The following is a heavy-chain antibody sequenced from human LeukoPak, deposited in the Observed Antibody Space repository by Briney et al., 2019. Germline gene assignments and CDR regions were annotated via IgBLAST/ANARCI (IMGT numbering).Heavy chain of an antibody. CDR2: VSDGGGT. V-gene: IGHV4-34*01. D-gene: IGHD3-10*01. J-gene: IGHJ6*02. CDR3: ARGRDVGRSRGFIPYGMDA. CDR1: GGSFSVYY. Sequence: SETLSLTCAVSGGSFSVYYWGWLRQPPGKGLEWIGEVSDGGGTDYNPSLKSRVTMSVDTSKNQFSLRLSSVTAADTAVYYCARGRDVGRSRGFIPYGMDAWGQGTTVIVSS.